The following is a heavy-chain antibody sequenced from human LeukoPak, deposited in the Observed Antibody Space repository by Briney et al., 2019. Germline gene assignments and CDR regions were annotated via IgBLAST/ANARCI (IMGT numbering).Heavy chain of an antibody. CDR1: GGSISSSSYY. V-gene: IGHV4-39*07. CDR2: IYYSGST. Sequence: PSETLSLTCTVSGGSISSSSYYWGWIRQPPGKGLEWIGSIYYSGSTNYNPSLKSRVTISVDTSKNQFSLKLSSVTAADTAVYYCARDSEGLVYYMDVWGKGTTVTISS. CDR3: ARDSEGLVYYMDV. J-gene: IGHJ6*03. D-gene: IGHD6-19*01.